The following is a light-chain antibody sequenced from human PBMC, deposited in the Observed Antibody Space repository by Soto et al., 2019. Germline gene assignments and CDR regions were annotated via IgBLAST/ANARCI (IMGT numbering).Light chain of an antibody. V-gene: IGKV1-13*02. J-gene: IGKJ5*01. CDR2: DAS. Sequence: AIQLTQSPSSLSASVGDRVTITCRASQGISSALAWYQQKPGKAPKLMIYDASSLERGVPPRFSGSGSGTDFTLTISSLQFEDFATYYCQQFNSYPLTFCQGTRLEIK. CDR1: QGISSA. CDR3: QQFNSYPLT.